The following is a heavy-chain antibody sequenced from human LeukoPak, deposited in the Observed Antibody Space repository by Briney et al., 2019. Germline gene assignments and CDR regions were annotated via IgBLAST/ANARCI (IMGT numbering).Heavy chain of an antibody. D-gene: IGHD6-19*01. J-gene: IGHJ5*02. V-gene: IGHV1-8*01. CDR2: MNPNSGNT. Sequence: ASVKVSCKASGYTFTSYDINWVRQATGQGLEWKGWMNPNSGNTGYAQKFQGRVTMTRNTSISTAYMELSSLRSEDTAVYYCARAFRRLTYNWFDPWGQGTLVTVSS. CDR3: ARAFRRLTYNWFDP. CDR1: GYTFTSYD.